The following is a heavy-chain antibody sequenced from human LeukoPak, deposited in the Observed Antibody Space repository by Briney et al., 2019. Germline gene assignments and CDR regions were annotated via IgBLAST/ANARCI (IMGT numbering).Heavy chain of an antibody. V-gene: IGHV3-23*01. CDR1: GFTFDRSA. CDR2: VSGGGDIT. Sequence: QTGGSLRLSCAASGFTFDRSAMSWVRQAPGRGLEWVSSVSGGGDITFYTNSVKGRFAISRDNSNNTLFLQMNSLRAEDTAVYYCERGVTIPLFDYWGQGTLVTVSS. CDR3: ERGVTIPLFDY. J-gene: IGHJ4*02. D-gene: IGHD3-10*01.